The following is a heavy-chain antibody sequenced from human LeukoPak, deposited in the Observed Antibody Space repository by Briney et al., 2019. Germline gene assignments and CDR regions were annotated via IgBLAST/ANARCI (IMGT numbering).Heavy chain of an antibody. Sequence: GGSLRLSCAASGFTFRSYAMSWVRQAPGKGLQWVSAISGGDNSTYYAGSVKGRFTISGDNSKNALYLQMNSLRVEDTAVYYCAKEWSGNGYVDYWGQGTLVTVSS. CDR1: GFTFRSYA. D-gene: IGHD3-10*01. J-gene: IGHJ4*02. CDR2: ISGGDNST. CDR3: AKEWSGNGYVDY. V-gene: IGHV3-23*01.